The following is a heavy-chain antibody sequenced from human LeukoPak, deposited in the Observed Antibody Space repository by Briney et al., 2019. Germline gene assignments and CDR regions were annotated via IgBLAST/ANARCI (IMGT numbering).Heavy chain of an antibody. CDR1: GGSLSGYY. V-gene: IGHV4-34*01. CDR3: AKLGYCSCGSCYAPDY. J-gene: IGHJ4*02. CDR2: INHSGST. Sequence: SETLSLTCAVYGGSLSGYYWSWIRQPPGKGLEWIGEINHSGSTNYSPSLKSRVTISVDTSKNQFSLKLSSVTAADTAVYYCAKLGYCSCGSCYAPDYWGQGTLVTVSS. D-gene: IGHD2-15*01.